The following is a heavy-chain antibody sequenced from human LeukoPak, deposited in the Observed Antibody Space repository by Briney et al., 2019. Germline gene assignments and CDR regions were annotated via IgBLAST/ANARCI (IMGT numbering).Heavy chain of an antibody. V-gene: IGHV4-61*08. CDR2: IYYSGST. Sequence: SETLSLTCTVSGGSISSGGYYWSWIRQHPGKGLEWIGYIYYSGSTNYNPSLKSRVTISVDTSKNQFSLKLSSVTAADTAVYYCARDRARYCSSTSCSDYYMDVWGKGTTVTVSS. J-gene: IGHJ6*03. D-gene: IGHD2-2*01. CDR3: ARDRARYCSSTSCSDYYMDV. CDR1: GGSISSGGYY.